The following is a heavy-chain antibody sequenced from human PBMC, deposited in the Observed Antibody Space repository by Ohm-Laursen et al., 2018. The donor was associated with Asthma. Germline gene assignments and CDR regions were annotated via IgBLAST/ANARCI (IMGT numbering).Heavy chain of an antibody. CDR2: INPDGRET. Sequence: GSLRLSCAASKFTFSNHWMNWVRQAPGKGLEWVANINPDGRETRHVDSVKGRFTISRDNAKDSLSLQMNSLRAEDTALYYCAKERAAGYYFDYWGQGTLVTVSS. J-gene: IGHJ4*02. CDR3: AKERAAGYYFDY. D-gene: IGHD6-13*01. V-gene: IGHV3-7*03. CDR1: KFTFSNHW.